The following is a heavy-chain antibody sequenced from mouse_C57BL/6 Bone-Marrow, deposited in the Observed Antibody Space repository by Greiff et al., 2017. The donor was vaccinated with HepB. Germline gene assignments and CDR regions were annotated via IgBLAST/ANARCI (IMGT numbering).Heavy chain of an antibody. J-gene: IGHJ1*03. CDR2: IYPSDSET. Sequence: VQLQQPGAELVRPGSSVKLSCKASGYTFTSYWMDWVKQRPGQGLEWIGNIYPSDSETHYNQKFKGKATLTVDKSSSTAYMQLSSLTSEDSAVYYCAREDTTVDSYWYFDVWGTGTTVTVSS. CDR3: AREDTTVDSYWYFDV. V-gene: IGHV1-61*01. CDR1: GYTFTSYW. D-gene: IGHD1-1*01.